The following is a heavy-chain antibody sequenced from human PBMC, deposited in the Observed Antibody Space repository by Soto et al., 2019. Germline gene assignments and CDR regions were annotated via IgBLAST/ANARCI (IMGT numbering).Heavy chain of an antibody. CDR1: GYTFTSYG. D-gene: IGHD2-21*02. Sequence: ASVKVSCKASGYTFTSYGISWVRQAPGQGLEWMGWISAYNGNTNYAQKLRGRVTMTTDTSTSTAYMELRSLRSDDTAVYYCARDAYCGGDCYSGHYYYYYGMDVWGQGTTVTVSS. J-gene: IGHJ6*02. CDR3: ARDAYCGGDCYSGHYYYYYGMDV. CDR2: ISAYNGNT. V-gene: IGHV1-18*01.